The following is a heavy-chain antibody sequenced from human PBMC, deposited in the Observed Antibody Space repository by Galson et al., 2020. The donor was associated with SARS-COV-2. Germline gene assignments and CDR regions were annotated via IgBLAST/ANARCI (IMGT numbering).Heavy chain of an antibody. CDR2: IIPIFGTA. D-gene: IGHD6-13*01. J-gene: IGHJ3*02. CDR1: GGTFSSYA. V-gene: IGHV1-69*13. Sequence: SVKVSCKASGGTFSSYAISWVRQAPGQGLEWMGGIIPIFGTANYAQTFQGRVTITADESTSTAYMELSSLRSEDTAVYYCARWVGSSWYGDAFDIWGQGTMVTVSS. CDR3: ARWVGSSWYGDAFDI.